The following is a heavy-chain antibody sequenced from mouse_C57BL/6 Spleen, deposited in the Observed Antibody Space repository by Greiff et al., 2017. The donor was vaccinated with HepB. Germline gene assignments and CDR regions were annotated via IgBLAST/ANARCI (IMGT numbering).Heavy chain of an antibody. V-gene: IGHV1-81*01. D-gene: IGHD1-1*01. Sequence: QVQLKQSGAELARPGASVKLSCKASGYTFTSYGISWVKQRTGQGLEWIGEIYPRSGNTYYNEKFKGKATLTADKSSSTAYMELRSLTSEDSAVYFCASIGGGSSYVGYWGQGTLVTVSA. CDR2: IYPRSGNT. CDR3: ASIGGGSSYVGY. J-gene: IGHJ3*01. CDR1: GYTFTSYG.